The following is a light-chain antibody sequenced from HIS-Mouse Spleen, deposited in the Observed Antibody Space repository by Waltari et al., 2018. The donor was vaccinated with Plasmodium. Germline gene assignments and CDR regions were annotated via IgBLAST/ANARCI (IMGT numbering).Light chain of an antibody. V-gene: IGKV1-8*01. CDR2: AAS. J-gene: IGKJ2*01. Sequence: AIRMTQSPSSFSASTVDRVTITCRASQCISSYLAWYQQKPGKAPKLLIYAASTLQSGVPSRFSGSGSGTDFTLTISCLQSEDFATYYCQQYYSYPYTFGQGTKLEIK. CDR3: QQYYSYPYT. CDR1: QCISSY.